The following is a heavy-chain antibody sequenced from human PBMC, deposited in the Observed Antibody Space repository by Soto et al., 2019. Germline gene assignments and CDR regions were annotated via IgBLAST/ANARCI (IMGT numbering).Heavy chain of an antibody. D-gene: IGHD2-21*02. CDR1: GLNVNSDY. CDR3: TRDGRGLGRLSLFEY. Sequence: GGSLRLSCAASGLNVNSDYMNWVRQTPGKGLEWVASIYSGETTYYADSVRGRFTISSDKSKNTLYFQLSSLRIEDTAVYYCTRDGRGLGRLSLFEYWGQGVLVTVSS. V-gene: IGHV3-53*01. J-gene: IGHJ4*02. CDR2: IYSGETT.